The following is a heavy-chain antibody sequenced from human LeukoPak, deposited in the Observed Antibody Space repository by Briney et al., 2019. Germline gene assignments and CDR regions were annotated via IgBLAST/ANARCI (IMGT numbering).Heavy chain of an antibody. V-gene: IGHV3-49*04. Sequence: GSLRLSCTASGFTFGDYAMSWVRQAPGKGLEWVGFIRSKAYGGTTEYAASVKGRFTISRDDSKSIAYLQMNSLKTEDTAVYYCTRPGGTYYYDSSAPGGDYWGQGTLVTVSS. J-gene: IGHJ4*02. D-gene: IGHD3-22*01. CDR1: GFTFGDYA. CDR3: TRPGGTYYYDSSAPGGDY. CDR2: IRSKAYGGTT.